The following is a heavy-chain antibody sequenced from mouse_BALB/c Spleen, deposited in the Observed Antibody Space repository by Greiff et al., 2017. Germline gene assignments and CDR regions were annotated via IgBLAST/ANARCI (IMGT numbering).Heavy chain of an antibody. CDR3: ARGEDYDYPWFAY. CDR2: ISTYYGDA. J-gene: IGHJ3*01. D-gene: IGHD2-4*01. CDR1: GYTFTDYA. Sequence: QVQLQQSGAELVRPGVSVKISCKGSGYTFTDYAMHWVKQSHAKSLEWIGVISTYYGDASYNQKFKGKATMTVDKSSSTAYMELARLTSEDSAIYYCARGEDYDYPWFAYWGQGTLVTVSA. V-gene: IGHV1S137*01.